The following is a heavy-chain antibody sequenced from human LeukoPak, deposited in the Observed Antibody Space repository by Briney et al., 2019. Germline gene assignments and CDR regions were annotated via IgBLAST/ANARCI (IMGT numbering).Heavy chain of an antibody. CDR1: GYTFTSYG. CDR2: ISAYNGNT. D-gene: IGHD3-22*01. V-gene: IGHV1-18*01. Sequence: ASVKVSCKASGYTFTSYGISWVRQAPGQGLEWMGWISAYNGNTNYAQKLQGRVTMTTDTSTSTAYMELRSLRSGDTAVYYCARDVNYYDRREFDYWGQGTLVTVSS. J-gene: IGHJ4*02. CDR3: ARDVNYYDRREFDY.